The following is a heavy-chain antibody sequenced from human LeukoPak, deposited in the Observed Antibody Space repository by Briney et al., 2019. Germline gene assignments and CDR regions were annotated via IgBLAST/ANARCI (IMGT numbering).Heavy chain of an antibody. Sequence: ASVKVSCKASGYTFTDYYMHWVRQAPGQGLEWMGWINPKSGDTRYAQKFQGRVTMTRDTSISTAYMELSRLRSDDTAVYYCARDPITMVRGVIFRWFDPWGQGTLVTVSS. D-gene: IGHD3-10*01. J-gene: IGHJ5*02. V-gene: IGHV1-2*02. CDR1: GYTFTDYY. CDR3: ARDPITMVRGVIFRWFDP. CDR2: INPKSGDT.